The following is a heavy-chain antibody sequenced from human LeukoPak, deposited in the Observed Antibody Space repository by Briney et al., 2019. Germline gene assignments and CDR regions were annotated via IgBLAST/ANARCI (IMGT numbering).Heavy chain of an antibody. CDR3: ARDQIRDGYPTGH. D-gene: IGHD5-24*01. CDR2: INPNSGGT. J-gene: IGHJ4*02. CDR1: GYTFTGYY. Sequence: VASVKVSCKASGYTFTGYYMHWVRQAPGQGLEWMGWINPNSGGTNYAQKFQGRVTMTRDTSISTAYVELSRLRSDDTAVYYCARDQIRDGYPTGHWGQGTLVTVSS. V-gene: IGHV1-2*02.